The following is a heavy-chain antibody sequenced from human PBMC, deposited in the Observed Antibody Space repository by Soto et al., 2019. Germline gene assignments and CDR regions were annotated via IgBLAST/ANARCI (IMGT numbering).Heavy chain of an antibody. Sequence: QVQLVQSGAEVKKPGASVKVSCKASGYTFTSYDIHWVRQATGQGLEWMGWMNPNSANTGYAQKFKGRVTITRNTSIRTADMELSGLGFEGTAMYYVAGEGFGGMDVWGQGTTVTVSS. CDR1: GYTFTSYD. V-gene: IGHV1-8*01. J-gene: IGHJ6*02. CDR3: AGEGFGGMDV. D-gene: IGHD3-10*01. CDR2: MNPNSANT.